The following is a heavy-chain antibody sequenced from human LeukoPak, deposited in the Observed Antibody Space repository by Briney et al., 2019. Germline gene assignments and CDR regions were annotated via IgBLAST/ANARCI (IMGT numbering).Heavy chain of an antibody. CDR3: GRVYCSTTSCYDYYDYYMDV. J-gene: IGHJ6*03. D-gene: IGHD2-2*01. CDR2: TNWDGAST. CDR1: GFRFDDYG. V-gene: IGHV3-20*04. Sequence: GGSLRLSCAASGFRFDDYGMSWVRHVPGKGLQWVAGTNWDGASTGYADSVKGRFTISRDNGKNFVYLQMNSLRVEDTALYFCGRVYCSTTSCYDYYDYYMDVWGKGTTVIVSS.